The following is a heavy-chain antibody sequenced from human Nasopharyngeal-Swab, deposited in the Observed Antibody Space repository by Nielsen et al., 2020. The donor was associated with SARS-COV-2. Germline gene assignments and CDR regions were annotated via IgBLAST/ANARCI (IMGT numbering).Heavy chain of an antibody. CDR2: IYYSGST. J-gene: IGHJ6*03. CDR3: ARHSSDYHSYYYYYMDV. V-gene: IGHV4-39*01. Sequence: SETLSPTCTVSGGSISSSSYYWGWIRQPPGKGLEWIGSIYYSGSTYYSPSLKSRVTISVDTAKNQFSLKLSYVPAADTAVYYCARHSSDYHSYYYYYMDVWGKGTTVTVSS. CDR1: GGSISSSSYY. D-gene: IGHD3-16*01.